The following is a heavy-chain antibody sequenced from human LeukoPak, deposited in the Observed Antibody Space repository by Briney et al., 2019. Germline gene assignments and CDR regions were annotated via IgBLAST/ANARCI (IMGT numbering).Heavy chain of an antibody. V-gene: IGHV3-23*01. CDR1: GFTFSSYA. D-gene: IGHD2-2*01. CDR3: ARGYCTSTNCNNWFDP. Sequence: PGGSLRLSCAASGFTFSSYAMSWVRQGPGEGLEWVSASGGGDMTHYTDSVKGRFTISRDNSRNVLYLQMNSLRADDAAIYYCARGYCTSTNCNNWFDPWGQGALVTVSS. J-gene: IGHJ5*02. CDR2: SGGGDMT.